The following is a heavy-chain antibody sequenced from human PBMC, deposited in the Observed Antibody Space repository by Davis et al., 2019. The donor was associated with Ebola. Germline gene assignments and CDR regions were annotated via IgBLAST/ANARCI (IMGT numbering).Heavy chain of an antibody. CDR2: IYTSGST. CDR1: GGSIGTYY. J-gene: IGHJ4*02. CDR3: ARGHQVYDYIWGSYRSYYFDY. Sequence: PSETLSLTCTVSGGSIGTYYWSWIRQPAGKGLEWLGRIYTSGSTNYNPSLKSRVTMSVDTSKKQFSLKLSSVTAADTAVFYCARGHQVYDYIWGSYRSYYFDYWGQGTLVTVSS. D-gene: IGHD3-16*02. V-gene: IGHV4-4*07.